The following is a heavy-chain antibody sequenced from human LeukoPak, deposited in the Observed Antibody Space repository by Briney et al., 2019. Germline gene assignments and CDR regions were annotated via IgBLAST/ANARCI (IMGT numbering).Heavy chain of an antibody. D-gene: IGHD5-18*01. CDR2: FDREDGET. Sequence: GASVKVSCKVSGYTLTEISLHWVRQAPGKGLEWMGGFDREDGETMYAQKFQGRVTMTEDTSTDTAFMELSSLRSEDTAVYYCATVGYGYGAFDYWGQGTLVTVSS. CDR1: GYTLTEIS. CDR3: ATVGYGYGAFDY. V-gene: IGHV1-24*01. J-gene: IGHJ4*02.